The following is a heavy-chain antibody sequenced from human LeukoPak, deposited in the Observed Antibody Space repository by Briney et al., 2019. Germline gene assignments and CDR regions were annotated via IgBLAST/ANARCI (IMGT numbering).Heavy chain of an antibody. D-gene: IGHD3-10*01. CDR2: IYYSGST. J-gene: IGHJ4*02. CDR3: ARGMDVLLWFGESSNTNYIDY. CDR1: GGSISSSSYY. Sequence: SETLSLTCTVSGGSISSSSYYWGWIRQPPGKGLEWIGSIYYSGSTYYNPSLKSRVTISVDTSKNQFSLKLSSVTAADTAVYYCARGMDVLLWFGESSNTNYIDYWGQGTLVTVSS. V-gene: IGHV4-39*07.